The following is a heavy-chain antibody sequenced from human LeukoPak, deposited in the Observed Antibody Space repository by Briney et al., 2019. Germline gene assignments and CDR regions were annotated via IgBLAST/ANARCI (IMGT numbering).Heavy chain of an antibody. D-gene: IGHD3-10*01. J-gene: IGHJ4*02. CDR3: AKFSSGSYGGYFDY. V-gene: IGHV3-9*01. CDR1: GFSFEDYG. Sequence: GRSLRVSCAASGFSFEDYGMHWVRQAPGKGLEWVAGISWDSGSIGHAVSLKGRFTISRDNAKNSLYLQMNSLTIEDTAMYYCAKFSSGSYGGYFDYWGQGILVTVSS. CDR2: ISWDSGSI.